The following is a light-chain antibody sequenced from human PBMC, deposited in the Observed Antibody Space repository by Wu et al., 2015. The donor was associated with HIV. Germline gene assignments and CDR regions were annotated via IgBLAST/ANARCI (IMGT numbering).Light chain of an antibody. CDR1: QGISNF. J-gene: IGKJ1*01. V-gene: IGKV1-27*01. Sequence: DIQMTQSPSSLSASVGDRVTITCRASQGISNFLAWYQQKPGKPPKVLIYAASTLQSGVPSRFSGSGSGTRFLLSPSAAWGSLEDVATYYCQSNNTAPRTFGQGTEGGN. CDR2: AAS. CDR3: QSNNTAPRT.